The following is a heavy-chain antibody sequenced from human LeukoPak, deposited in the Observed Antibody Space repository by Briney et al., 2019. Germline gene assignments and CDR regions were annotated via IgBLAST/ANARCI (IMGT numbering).Heavy chain of an antibody. CDR1: GFTFDDYA. CDR2: ISWNSGSI. D-gene: IGHD5-24*01. Sequence: GRSLRLSCAASGFTFDDYAMHWVRQAPGKGLEWVSGISWNSGSIGYADSVKGRFTISRDNAKNSLYLQMNSLRAEDTALYYCAKGLCLGYKSSYYFDYWGQGTLVTVSS. V-gene: IGHV3-9*01. CDR3: AKGLCLGYKSSYYFDY. J-gene: IGHJ4*02.